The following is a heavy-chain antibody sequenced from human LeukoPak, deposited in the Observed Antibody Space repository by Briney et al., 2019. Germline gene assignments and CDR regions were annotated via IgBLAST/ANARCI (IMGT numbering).Heavy chain of an antibody. D-gene: IGHD3-10*01. CDR2: IKRDGST. V-gene: IGHV3-74*01. CDR1: GFTFSSYW. Sequence: PGGSLRLSCAASGFTFSSYWMHWVRQTPGKGLVWVSRIKRDGSTIYADSVKGRFTISKDNAKNTLYLKMNSLRAGDTPIYYCARAVTYFYGSVSYDWFDPWGQGTLVTVSS. J-gene: IGHJ5*02. CDR3: ARAVTYFYGSVSYDWFDP.